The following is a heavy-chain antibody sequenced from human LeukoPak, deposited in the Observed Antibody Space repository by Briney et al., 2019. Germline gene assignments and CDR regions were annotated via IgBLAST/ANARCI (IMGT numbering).Heavy chain of an antibody. Sequence: ASVKVSCKASGYTFTAYYMYWVRQAPGQGLEWMGWINPKNGGSNSAQKFQGRVTMTRNTSISTAYMELSSLRSEDTAVYYCARGDTWAVAGTLLSYYYYYMDVWGKGTTVTISS. CDR3: ARGDTWAVAGTLLSYYYYYMDV. V-gene: IGHV1-2*02. CDR2: INPKNGGS. J-gene: IGHJ6*03. CDR1: GYTFTAYY. D-gene: IGHD6-19*01.